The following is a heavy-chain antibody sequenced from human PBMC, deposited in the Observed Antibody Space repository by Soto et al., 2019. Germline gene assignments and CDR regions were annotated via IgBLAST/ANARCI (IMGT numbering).Heavy chain of an antibody. V-gene: IGHV4-31*03. CDR3: ARENTHLYYFDY. D-gene: IGHD2-2*02. J-gene: IGHJ4*02. CDR2: IYYSGST. Sequence: PSETLSLTCTVSGGSISSGGYYWSWIRQHPGKGLEWIGYIYYSGSTYYNPSLKSRVTISVDTSKNQFSLKLSSVTAADTAVYYCARENTHLYYFDYWGQGTLVTVSS. CDR1: GGSISSGGYY.